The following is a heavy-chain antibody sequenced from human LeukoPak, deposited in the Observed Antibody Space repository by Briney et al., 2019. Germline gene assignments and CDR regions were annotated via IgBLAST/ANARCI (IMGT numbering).Heavy chain of an antibody. CDR2: IYYSGST. J-gene: IGHJ2*01. CDR3: ARDGAPGYCSSTSCEDWYFDL. Sequence: SETLSLTCTVSGGSISSGDYYWSWIRQPPGKGLEWIGYIYYSGSTYYNPSLKSRVTISVDTSKNQFSLKLSSVTAADTAVYYCARDGAPGYCSSTSCEDWYFDLWGRGTLVTVSS. CDR1: GGSISSGDYY. D-gene: IGHD2-2*03. V-gene: IGHV4-30-4*08.